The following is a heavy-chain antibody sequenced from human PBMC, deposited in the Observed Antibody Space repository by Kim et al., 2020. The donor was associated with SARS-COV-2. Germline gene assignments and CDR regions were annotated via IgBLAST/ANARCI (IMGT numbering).Heavy chain of an antibody. CDR3: AGGDAIVAYYFDY. J-gene: IGHJ4*02. Sequence: SETLSLTCTVSGGSISSGGYYWSWIRQHPGKGLEWIGYIYYSGSTYYNPSLKSRVTISVDTSKNQFSLKLSSVTAADTAVYYCAGGDAIVAYYFDYWGQGTLVTVSS. CDR2: IYYSGST. V-gene: IGHV4-31*03. D-gene: IGHD5-12*01. CDR1: GGSISSGGYY.